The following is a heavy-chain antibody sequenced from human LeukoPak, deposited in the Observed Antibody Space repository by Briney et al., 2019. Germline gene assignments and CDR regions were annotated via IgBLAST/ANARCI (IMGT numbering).Heavy chain of an antibody. D-gene: IGHD3-10*01. Sequence: SETLSLTCTVSGGSMSSHYWSWVRQPPGKALEWIGYISHGGQTLSNPSLSSRVTISVDTSNNQFSLKLTSVTAADTAVYFCARDTYYTSGTYYIDYFDPWGQGALVTVSS. V-gene: IGHV4-59*11. CDR1: GGSMSSHY. J-gene: IGHJ5*02. CDR3: ARDTYYTSGTYYIDYFDP. CDR2: ISHGGQT.